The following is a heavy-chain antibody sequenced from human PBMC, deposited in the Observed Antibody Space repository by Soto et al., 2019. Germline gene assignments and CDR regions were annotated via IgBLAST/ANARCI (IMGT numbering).Heavy chain of an antibody. CDR1: GFTFSNAW. CDR3: TTGRYDFWSGYLSYYFDY. D-gene: IGHD3-3*01. J-gene: IGHJ4*02. V-gene: IGHV3-15*07. CDR2: IKSKTDGGTT. Sequence: PGGSLRLSCAASGFTFSNAWMNWVRQAPGKGLEKVGRIKSKTDGGTTDYAAPVKGRFTISRDDSKNTLYLQMNSLKTEDTAVYYCTTGRYDFWSGYLSYYFDYWGQGTLVTVSS.